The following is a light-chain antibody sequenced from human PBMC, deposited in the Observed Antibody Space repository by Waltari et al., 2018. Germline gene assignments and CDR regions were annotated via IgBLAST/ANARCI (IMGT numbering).Light chain of an antibody. V-gene: IGLV1-47*01. Sequence: QSVLTQAPSASETPGQRVTSSCSGSSSNIGNNYVSWYQQLPGTAPKLLIYKNNQRPSGVPDRFSGSKSGTSASLAISGLRSEDEADFYCAAWDDSLSAWVFGGGTKLTVL. CDR1: SSNIGNNY. CDR3: AAWDDSLSAWV. J-gene: IGLJ3*02. CDR2: KNN.